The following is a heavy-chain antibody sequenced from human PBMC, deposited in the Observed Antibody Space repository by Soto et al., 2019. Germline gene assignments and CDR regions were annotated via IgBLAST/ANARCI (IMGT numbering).Heavy chain of an antibody. D-gene: IGHD2-2*01. CDR3: VEFSTWRALDI. J-gene: IGHJ3*02. CDR2: IFHSGIT. Sequence: SETLSLTCAVSGASITSKNWWSWVRQSPGKGLEWIGEIFHSGITKYNPSLKSRVTISVDKSKNQFSLNLNSVTVADTAIYYCVEFSTWRALDIWGQGTMVTVSS. V-gene: IGHV4-4*02. CDR1: GASITSKNW.